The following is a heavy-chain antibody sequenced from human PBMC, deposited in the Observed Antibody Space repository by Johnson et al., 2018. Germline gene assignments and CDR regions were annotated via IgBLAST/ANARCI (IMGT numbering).Heavy chain of an antibody. J-gene: IGHJ4*02. Sequence: VQLVESGGGLVQPGGSLRLSCAASGFTFSSYAMTWVRQAPGEGLEWVSTIRGTSTKIDYADSVKGRFTISRDNAKNTVSLQMNSLRAEDTAVYYCAKAAGRTSVLYPSDYWGQGTLVTVSS. CDR2: IRGTSTKI. D-gene: IGHD2/OR15-2a*01. CDR3: AKAAGRTSVLYPSDY. V-gene: IGHV3-23*04. CDR1: GFTFSSYA.